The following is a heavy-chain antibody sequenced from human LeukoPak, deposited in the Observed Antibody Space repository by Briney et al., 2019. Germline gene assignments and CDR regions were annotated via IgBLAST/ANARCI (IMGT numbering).Heavy chain of an antibody. D-gene: IGHD3-10*01. CDR3: ARDLGVYGSGTFDP. J-gene: IGHJ5*02. Sequence: SETLSLTCAVSGYSISSGYHWGWIRQPPGKGLEWIGSIYHSGSTYYNPSLKSRVTISVDTSKNQFSLKLSSVTAADTAVYYCARDLGVYGSGTFDPWGQGTLVTVSS. CDR1: GYSISSGYH. V-gene: IGHV4-38-2*02. CDR2: IYHSGST.